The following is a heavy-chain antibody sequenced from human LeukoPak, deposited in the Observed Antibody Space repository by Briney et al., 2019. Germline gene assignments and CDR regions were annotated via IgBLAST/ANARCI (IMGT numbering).Heavy chain of an antibody. J-gene: IGHJ2*01. D-gene: IGHD4-17*01. CDR3: ARDPGDTYHDWYFDL. CDR1: GEYISSSY. Sequence: SETLSLTCSVAGEYISSSYWSWIRQSAANGLEWIGRVHISGTTHHNPSLQGRVTMSVDTSKNQFSPNLNSVTAADTAVYYCARDPGDTYHDWYFDLWGRGTVVTVSS. V-gene: IGHV4-4*07. CDR2: VHISGTT.